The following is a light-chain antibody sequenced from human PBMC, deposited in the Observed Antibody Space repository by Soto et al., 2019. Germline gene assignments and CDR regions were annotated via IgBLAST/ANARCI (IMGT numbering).Light chain of an antibody. CDR2: GAS. CDR1: QSVRSH. V-gene: IGKV3-15*01. Sequence: EVVMTQSPATLSVSPGERATLSCRASQSVRSHLVWYQQKPGQAHSLLIFGASTRATGVPARFSGSESGTEFTLTISSLQSEDVAVYFCQQYNDWPRTFGGGTKVEIK. CDR3: QQYNDWPRT. J-gene: IGKJ4*01.